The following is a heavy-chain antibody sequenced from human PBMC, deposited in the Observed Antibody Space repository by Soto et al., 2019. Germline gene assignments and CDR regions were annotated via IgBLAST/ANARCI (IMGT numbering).Heavy chain of an antibody. CDR1: GASMSSSTW. CDR3: ARSDNVLLWFGEVLRPYYYGMDV. V-gene: IGHV4-4*02. D-gene: IGHD3-10*01. J-gene: IGHJ6*02. Sequence: SETLSLNCAVSGASMSSSTWWSWVRQSPGQGLEWIVENYHSGTINYNPSITSGVTISVDKSKNQFSMKLSSVTAADTAVYYCARSDNVLLWFGEVLRPYYYGMDVWGQGTRVTVSS. CDR2: NYHSGTI.